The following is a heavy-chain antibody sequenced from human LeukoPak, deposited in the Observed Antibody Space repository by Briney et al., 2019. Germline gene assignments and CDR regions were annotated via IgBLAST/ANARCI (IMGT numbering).Heavy chain of an antibody. CDR2: IYYSGST. CDR3: ARGIWFGEFYGMDV. J-gene: IGHJ6*02. CDR1: GGSISSSSYY. D-gene: IGHD3-10*01. Sequence: SETLSLTCTVSGGSISSSSYYWGWIRQPPGKGLEWIGSIYYSGSTYYNPSLKSRVTISVDTSKNQFSLKLSSVTAADTAVYYCARGIWFGEFYGMDVWGQGTTVTVSS. V-gene: IGHV4-39*07.